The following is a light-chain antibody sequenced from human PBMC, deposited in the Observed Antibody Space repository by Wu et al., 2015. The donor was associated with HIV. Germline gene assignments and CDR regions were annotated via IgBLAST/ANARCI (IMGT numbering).Light chain of an antibody. V-gene: IGKV1-39*01. Sequence: DIQMTQSPSSLSASVGDRVTITCRASQSINSYLNWYQQKPGKAPKLLIYAASSLQSGVPSRFSGSGSGTDFTLTISSLQPEDFATYYCLQDYNYPWTFGQGTKVQIK. CDR2: AAS. J-gene: IGKJ1*01. CDR3: LQDYNYPWT. CDR1: QSINSY.